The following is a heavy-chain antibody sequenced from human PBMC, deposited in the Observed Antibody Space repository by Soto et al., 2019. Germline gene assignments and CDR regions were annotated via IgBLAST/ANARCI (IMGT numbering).Heavy chain of an antibody. J-gene: IGHJ5*02. D-gene: IGHD1-7*01. CDR2: TYYRSKWYN. CDR3: ARDHELFDEGWFDP. CDR1: GDSVSSNSAA. Sequence: QTLSLTCAISGDSVSSNSAAWNWIRQSPSRGLEWLGRTYYRSKWYNDYAVSVKSRITINPDTSKNQFSLQLNSVTPEDTAVYYCARDHELFDEGWFDPWGQGTLVTVSS. V-gene: IGHV6-1*01.